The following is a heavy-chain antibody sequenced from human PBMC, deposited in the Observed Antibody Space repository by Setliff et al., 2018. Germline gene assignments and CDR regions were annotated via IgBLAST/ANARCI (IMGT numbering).Heavy chain of an antibody. CDR3: ARGPKDFVVLAAAACFDF. CDR1: GGTFRSYG. J-gene: IGHJ4*02. Sequence: SVKVSCKASGGTFRSYGISWVRQAPGQGLEWMGGTIPSFGSTNYAQKFQDRVTIITDESTSTAYMELSSLRTEDTAVYYCARGPKDFVVLAAAACFDFWGQGTLVTVSS. CDR2: TIPSFGST. D-gene: IGHD2-15*01. V-gene: IGHV1-69*05.